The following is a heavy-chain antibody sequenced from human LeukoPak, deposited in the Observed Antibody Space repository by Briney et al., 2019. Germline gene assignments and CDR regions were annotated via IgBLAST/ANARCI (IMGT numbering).Heavy chain of an antibody. CDR2: INPSGGST. J-gene: IGHJ4*02. Sequence: GASVTVSCKASGYTFTSYYMHWVRQAPGQGLEWMGIINPSGGSTSYAQKFQGRVTMTRDTSTSTVYMELSSLRSEDTAVYYCARDAAHYYDSSGYYFWGQGTLVTVSS. V-gene: IGHV1-46*01. D-gene: IGHD3-22*01. CDR3: ARDAAHYYDSSGYYF. CDR1: GYTFTSYY.